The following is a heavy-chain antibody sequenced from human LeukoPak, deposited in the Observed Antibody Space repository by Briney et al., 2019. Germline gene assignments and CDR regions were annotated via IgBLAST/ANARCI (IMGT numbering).Heavy chain of an antibody. D-gene: IGHD2-21*01. V-gene: IGHV3-74*03. Sequence: GGSLRLSCAASGFDFGAYEMNWVRQAPGKGLVWVSRIDERGSNAMYADSVKGRFSISRDNAKNTVNLQMNRLRAEDTGVYYCIRDEALWRLDYWGQGTLVTVSS. CDR3: IRDEALWRLDY. CDR1: GFDFGAYE. CDR2: IDERGSNA. J-gene: IGHJ4*02.